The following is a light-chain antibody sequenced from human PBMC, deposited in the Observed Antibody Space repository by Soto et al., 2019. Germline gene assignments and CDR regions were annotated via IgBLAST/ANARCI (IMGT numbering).Light chain of an antibody. CDR1: SSDVGTYTL. CDR2: EVN. Sequence: QSVLTQPASVSGSPGQSITISCTGTSSDVGTYTLVSWYQHHPGKAPKLVIYEVNNRPAGVSKRFSGSKSGDTASLTISGLHAEDEADYYCSSYSGRTSFYVFGTRTKVTVL. V-gene: IGLV2-23*02. CDR3: SSYSGRTSFYV. J-gene: IGLJ1*01.